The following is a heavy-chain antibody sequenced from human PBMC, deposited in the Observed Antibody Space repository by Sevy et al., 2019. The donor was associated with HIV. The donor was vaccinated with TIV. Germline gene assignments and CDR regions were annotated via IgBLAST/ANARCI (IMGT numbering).Heavy chain of an antibody. J-gene: IGHJ4*02. Sequence: GESLNISCAASGFTFSSYGMHWVRQAPGKGLEWVAVIWYDGSNKYYADSVKGRFTISRDNSKNTLYLQMNSLRAEDTAVYYCARDRDTMIVGGFDYWGQGTLVTVSS. D-gene: IGHD3-22*01. CDR3: ARDRDTMIVGGFDY. V-gene: IGHV3-33*01. CDR2: IWYDGSNK. CDR1: GFTFSSYG.